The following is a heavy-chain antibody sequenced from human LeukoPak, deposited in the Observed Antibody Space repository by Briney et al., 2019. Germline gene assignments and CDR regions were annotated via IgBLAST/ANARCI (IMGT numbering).Heavy chain of an antibody. Sequence: SVKVSFKASGGTFSSYAISWVRQAPGQGLEWMGRIIPILGTANYAQKFQGRVTITADKSTSTAYMELSSLRSEDTAVYYCARVLVGTLGGYYYYYGMDVWGQGTTVTVSS. CDR3: ARVLVGTLGGYYYYYGMDV. J-gene: IGHJ6*02. CDR1: GGTFSSYA. V-gene: IGHV1-69*10. D-gene: IGHD2-8*02. CDR2: IIPILGTA.